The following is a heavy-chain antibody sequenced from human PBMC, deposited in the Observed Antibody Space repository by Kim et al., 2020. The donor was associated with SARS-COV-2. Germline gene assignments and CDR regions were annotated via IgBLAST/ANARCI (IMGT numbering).Heavy chain of an antibody. V-gene: IGHV1-46*01. D-gene: IGHD3-3*01. CDR2: INPSGGST. CDR3: ARDLSNYDFWSGYFGYYYGMDV. Sequence: ASVKVSCKASGYTFTSYYMHWVRQAPGQGLEWMGIINPSGGSTSYAQKFQGRVTMTRDTSTSTVYMKLSSLRSEDTAVYYCARDLSNYDFWSGYFGYYYGMDVWGQGTTVTVSS. CDR1: GYTFTSYY. J-gene: IGHJ6*02.